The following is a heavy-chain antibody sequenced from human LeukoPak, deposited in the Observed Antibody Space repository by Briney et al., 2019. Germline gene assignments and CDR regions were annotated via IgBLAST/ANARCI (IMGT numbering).Heavy chain of an antibody. CDR2: INAGNGNT. Sequence: ASVKVSCKASGYTFTSYAMHWVRQAPGQRLEWMGWINAGNGNTKYSQKFQGRVTITRDTSASTAYMELSSLRSEDTAVYYCARDRVVIHAFDIWGQGAMVTVSS. V-gene: IGHV1-3*01. CDR3: ARDRVVIHAFDI. CDR1: GYTFTSYA. D-gene: IGHD3-22*01. J-gene: IGHJ3*02.